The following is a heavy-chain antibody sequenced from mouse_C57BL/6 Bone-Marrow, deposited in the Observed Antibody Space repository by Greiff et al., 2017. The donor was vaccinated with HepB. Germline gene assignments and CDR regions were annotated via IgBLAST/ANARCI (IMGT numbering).Heavy chain of an antibody. CDR1: GYAFSSYW. CDR3: ASYYYGSSFWYFDV. CDR2: IYPGDGDT. J-gene: IGHJ1*03. Sequence: QVQLQQSGAELVKPGASVKISCKASGYAFSSYWMNWVKQRPGKGLEWIGQIYPGDGDTNYNGKFKGKATLTADKSSSTAYMQLSSLTSEDSAVYFCASYYYGSSFWYFDVWGTGTTVTVSP. V-gene: IGHV1-80*01. D-gene: IGHD1-1*01.